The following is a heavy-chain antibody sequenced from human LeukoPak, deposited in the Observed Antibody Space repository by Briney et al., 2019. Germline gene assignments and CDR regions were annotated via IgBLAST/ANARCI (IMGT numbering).Heavy chain of an antibody. D-gene: IGHD6-13*01. Sequence: GGSLRLSCAASGFTFSSYSMNWVRQAPGKGLEWVSSISGTSSYIYYADSVKGRFTISRDNAKNSLYLQMNSLRAEDTAVYYCARAPGIAAANDYWGQGTLVTVSS. J-gene: IGHJ4*02. V-gene: IGHV3-21*01. CDR3: ARAPGIAAANDY. CDR1: GFTFSSYS. CDR2: ISGTSSYI.